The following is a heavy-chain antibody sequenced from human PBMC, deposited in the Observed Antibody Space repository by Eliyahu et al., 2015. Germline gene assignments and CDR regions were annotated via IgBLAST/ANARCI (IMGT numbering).Heavy chain of an antibody. CDR1: GFTFSNSA. CDR2: XSANGGST. Sequence: EVQLLESGGGLVQPGGSLXLSCAVXGFTFSNSARGWVRQAPGRGLEWVSVXSANGGSTDYADSVKGRFTISRDNSKNTLFLQMNSLRAEDTAVYYCAKDMESKLLWDFDYWGQGTQVTVSS. J-gene: IGHJ4*02. CDR3: AKDMESKLLWDFDY. D-gene: IGHD2-2*01. V-gene: IGHV3-23*01.